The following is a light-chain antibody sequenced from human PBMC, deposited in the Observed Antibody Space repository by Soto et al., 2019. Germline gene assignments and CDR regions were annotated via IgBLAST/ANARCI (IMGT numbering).Light chain of an antibody. V-gene: IGKV1-13*02. CDR2: DAS. J-gene: IGKJ5*01. Sequence: AIQLTQSPSSLSASVGDRVTITCRASQGISSALAWYQQKPGKAPKLLIYDASSLESGVPSRFSGSGSGTDFTLTLSSLQPEDFATYCCLQFNSYPSITFGQGTRLEIK. CDR3: LQFNSYPSIT. CDR1: QGISSA.